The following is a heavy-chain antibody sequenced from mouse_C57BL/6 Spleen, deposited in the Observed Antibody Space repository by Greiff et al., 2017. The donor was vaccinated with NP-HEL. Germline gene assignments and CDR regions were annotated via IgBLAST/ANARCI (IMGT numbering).Heavy chain of an antibody. CDR1: GYTFTDYN. Sequence: EVQLQQSGPELVKPGASVKMSCKASGYTFTDYNMHWVKQSHGKSLEWIGYINPNNGGTSYNQKFKGKATLTVNKSSSTAYMELRSLTSEDAAVYYCAREYYYGSSRPYYAMDYWGQGTSVTVSS. J-gene: IGHJ4*01. D-gene: IGHD1-1*01. CDR3: AREYYYGSSRPYYAMDY. CDR2: INPNNGGT. V-gene: IGHV1-22*01.